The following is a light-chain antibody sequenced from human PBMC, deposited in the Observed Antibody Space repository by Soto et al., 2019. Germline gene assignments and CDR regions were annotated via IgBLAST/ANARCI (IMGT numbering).Light chain of an antibody. J-gene: IGKJ4*01. CDR1: QSVSSY. CDR2: DAS. CDR3: QQYHTWPVT. V-gene: IGKV3-11*01. Sequence: EIVLTQSPATLSLSPGERAALSCRASQSVSSYLAWYQQKPGQAPRLLIYDASNTATGIPARFSGSGSGTEFTLTINSLQSEDCATYYCQQYHTWPVTFGGGTKVDIK.